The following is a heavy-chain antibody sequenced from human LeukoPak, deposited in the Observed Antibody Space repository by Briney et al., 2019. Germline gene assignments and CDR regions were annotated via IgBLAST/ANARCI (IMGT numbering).Heavy chain of an antibody. J-gene: IGHJ5*02. CDR1: GGSISSGGYY. CDR2: IYYSGST. D-gene: IGHD5-18*01. V-gene: IGHV4-31*03. CDR3: ARVDTAMSRGWFDP. Sequence: SETLSLTCTVSGGSISSGGYYWSWIRQHPGKGLEWIGYIYYSGSTYYNPSLKSRVTISVDTSKNQFSLKLSSVTAADTAVYYCARVDTAMSRGWFDPWGQGTLVTVSS.